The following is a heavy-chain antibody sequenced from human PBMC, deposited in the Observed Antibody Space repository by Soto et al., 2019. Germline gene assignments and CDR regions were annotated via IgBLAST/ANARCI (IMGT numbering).Heavy chain of an antibody. D-gene: IGHD3-3*01. Sequence: QVQLVESGGGVVPPGRSLRLSCAASGFTFSSYAMHWVRQAPGKGLEWVAVISYDGSNKYYADSVKGRFTISRDNSKNTLYLQMNRLRAEDTAVYYCARDKRDLRFLEWSYYFDFWGQGTLVTVSS. CDR1: GFTFSSYA. J-gene: IGHJ4*02. CDR3: ARDKRDLRFLEWSYYFDF. V-gene: IGHV3-30-3*01. CDR2: ISYDGSNK.